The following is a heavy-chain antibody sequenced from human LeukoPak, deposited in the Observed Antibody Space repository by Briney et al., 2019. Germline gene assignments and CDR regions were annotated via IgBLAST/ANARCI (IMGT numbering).Heavy chain of an antibody. CDR2: ISAYNGNT. D-gene: IGHD5-12*01. Sequence: ASVKVSCKASGYTFINYGITWVRQAPGQGLEWVGWISAYNGNTNYAQKLQGRVTMTTDTSTSTAYMELSSLRSDDTAVYYCARQLSGYENYYYYYYMDVWGEGTTVTVSS. CDR1: GYTFINYG. CDR3: ARQLSGYENYYYYYYMDV. J-gene: IGHJ6*03. V-gene: IGHV1-18*01.